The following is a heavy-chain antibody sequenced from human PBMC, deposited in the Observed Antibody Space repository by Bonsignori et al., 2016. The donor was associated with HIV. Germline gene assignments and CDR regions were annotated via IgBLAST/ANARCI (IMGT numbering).Heavy chain of an antibody. V-gene: IGHV3-30-3*01. CDR3: ARVASGRPDY. CDR2: ISYDGSNK. D-gene: IGHD1-26*01. J-gene: IGHJ4*02. Sequence: WIRQPPGKGLEWVAVISYDGSNKYYADSVKGRFTISRDNSKNTLYLQMNSLRAEDTAVYYCARVASGRPDYWGQGTLVTVSS.